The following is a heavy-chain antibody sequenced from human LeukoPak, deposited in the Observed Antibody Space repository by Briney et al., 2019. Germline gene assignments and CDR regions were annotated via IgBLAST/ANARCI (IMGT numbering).Heavy chain of an antibody. J-gene: IGHJ4*02. CDR3: AREYYYDSSGYFLYHFDY. Sequence: SETLSLTCAVYGGSFSGYYWSWIRQPPGKGLEWIGEINHSGSTNYNPSLKSRVTISVDTSKNQFSLKLSSVTAADTAVYYCAREYYYDSSGYFLYHFDYWGQGTLVTVSS. V-gene: IGHV4-34*01. CDR1: GGSFSGYY. D-gene: IGHD3-22*01. CDR2: INHSGST.